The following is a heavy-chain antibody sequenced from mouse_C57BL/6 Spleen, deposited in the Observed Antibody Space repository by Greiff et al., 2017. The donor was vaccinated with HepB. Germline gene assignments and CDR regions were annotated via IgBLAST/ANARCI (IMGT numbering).Heavy chain of an antibody. V-gene: IGHV1-72*01. CDR2: IDPNSGGT. Sequence: QVQLKQPGAELVKPGASVKLSCKASGYTFTSYWMHWVKQRPGRGLEWIGRIDPNSGGTKYNEKFKSKATLTVDKPSSTAYMQLSSLTSEDSAVYYCASYYGSRYYYAMDYWGQGTSVTVSS. J-gene: IGHJ4*01. CDR1: GYTFTSYW. D-gene: IGHD1-1*01. CDR3: ASYYGSRYYYAMDY.